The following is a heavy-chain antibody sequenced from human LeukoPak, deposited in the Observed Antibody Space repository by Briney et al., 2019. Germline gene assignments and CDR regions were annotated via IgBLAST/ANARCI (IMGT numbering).Heavy chain of an antibody. CDR2: ISGSGNTK. CDR3: AREKFHRVSSNYGWFDP. D-gene: IGHD4-11*01. CDR1: GFTFSNYE. Sequence: GGSLRLSCAASGFTFSNYEFSWVRQAPGKGLEWVSYISGSGNTKYYADSVQGRFTISRDNAKNSLYLQMNGLRAEDTAVYYCAREKFHRVSSNYGWFDPWGQGTLVTVSS. J-gene: IGHJ5*02. V-gene: IGHV3-48*03.